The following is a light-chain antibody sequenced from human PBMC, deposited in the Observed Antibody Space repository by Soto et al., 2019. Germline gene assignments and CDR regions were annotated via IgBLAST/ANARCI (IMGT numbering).Light chain of an antibody. J-gene: IGKJ1*01. CDR3: QQYKNWPPWT. Sequence: EIVMTQSPATLSVSPGERATLSCRASPSVSSNLEWYQQMPGQAPRLLIYGASTRATGIPARFSGSGSGTEFTLTISSLQSEDFAVYDCQQYKNWPPWTFGQGTKVDI. CDR2: GAS. CDR1: PSVSSN. V-gene: IGKV3-15*01.